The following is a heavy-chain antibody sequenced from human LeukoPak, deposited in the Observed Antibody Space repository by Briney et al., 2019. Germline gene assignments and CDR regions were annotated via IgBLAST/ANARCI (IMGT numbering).Heavy chain of an antibody. CDR3: ATVGGFGELLSRYHSPWYFDL. D-gene: IGHD3-10*01. CDR2: IIPILGIA. CDR1: GGTFSSYA. Sequence: GASVKVSCKASGGTFSSYAISWVRQAPGQGLEWMGRIIPILGIANYAQKFQGRVTITADKSTSTAYMELSSLRSEDTAVYYCATVGGFGELLSRYHSPWYFDLWGRGTLVTVSS. V-gene: IGHV1-69*04. J-gene: IGHJ2*01.